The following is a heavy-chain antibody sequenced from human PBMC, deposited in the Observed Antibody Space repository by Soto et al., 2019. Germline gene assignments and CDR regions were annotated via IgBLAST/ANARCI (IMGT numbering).Heavy chain of an antibody. CDR3: AKDKILPDTIYGGAYNCFDP. CDR1: GGPFSSYA. CDR2: INPNSGAT. V-gene: IGHV1-2*02. J-gene: IGHJ5*02. D-gene: IGHD2-15*01. Sequence: GXAVKVSCKASGGPFSSYAIIWLRQSPGQGLEWMGWINPNSGATNYAQKFQCRVTMTRDTSVNTAYMELSRLRSDDTAVYYCAKDKILPDTIYGGAYNCFDPWGQGTLVTVSS.